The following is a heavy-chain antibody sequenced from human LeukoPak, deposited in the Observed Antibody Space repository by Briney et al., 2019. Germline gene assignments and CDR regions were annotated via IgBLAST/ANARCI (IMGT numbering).Heavy chain of an antibody. J-gene: IGHJ4*02. CDR2: ISGGGGNT. D-gene: IGHD2-15*01. CDR3: ARSPDCSGGSCYRIV. V-gene: IGHV3-23*01. Sequence: GGSLRLSCAASGFTFGTCAMSWVRQAPGKGLEWVSVISGGGGNTFYADSVKGRFTISRDNSKNTLYFQMNSLRAEDTAVYYCARSPDCSGGSCYRIVWGQGTLVTVSS. CDR1: GFTFGTCA.